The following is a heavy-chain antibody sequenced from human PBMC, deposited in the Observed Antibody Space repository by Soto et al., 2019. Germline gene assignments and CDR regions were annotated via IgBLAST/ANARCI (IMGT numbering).Heavy chain of an antibody. J-gene: IGHJ3*02. CDR1: GGSISRGYYY. D-gene: IGHD3-10*01. V-gene: IGHV4-30-4*01. CDR2: IYYSGST. Sequence: KPXATLSLTCTVSGGSISRGYYYWSWIRQPPGKGLEWIGYIYYSGSTYYNPSLKSRVTISVDTSKNQFSLKLSSVTAADTAVYYCARAGEVLIWFGVGIGAFDIWGQGTMVTVSS. CDR3: ARAGEVLIWFGVGIGAFDI.